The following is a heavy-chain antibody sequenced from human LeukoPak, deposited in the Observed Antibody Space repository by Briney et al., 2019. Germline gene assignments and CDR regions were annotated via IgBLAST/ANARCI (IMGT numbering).Heavy chain of an antibody. V-gene: IGHV3-21*01. CDR3: ARDLDEEIVATNH. CDR2: ISSSSSYI. CDR1: GFTVSSNY. Sequence: PGGSLRLSCAASGFTVSSNYMSWVRQAPGKGLEWVSSISSSSSYIYYADSVKGRFTISRDNAKNSLYLQMNSLRAEDTAVYYCARDLDEEIVATNHWGQGTLVTVSS. D-gene: IGHD5-12*01. J-gene: IGHJ5*02.